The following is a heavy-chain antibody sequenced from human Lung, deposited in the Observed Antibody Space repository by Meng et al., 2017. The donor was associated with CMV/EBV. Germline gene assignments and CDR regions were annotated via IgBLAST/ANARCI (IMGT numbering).Heavy chain of an antibody. CDR2: ISYDGSNK. J-gene: IGHJ6*02. CDR1: GFTFSSYA. CDR3: ARDGIVVPSTSYYYYGMDV. Sequence: GESLKISCAASGFTFSSYAMHWVRQAPGKGLEWVAVISYDGSNKYYADSVKGRFTISRDNSKNTLYLQMNSLRAEDTAVYYCARDGIVVPSTSYYYYGMDVWGQGXTVTVSS. V-gene: IGHV3-30*04. D-gene: IGHD2-2*01.